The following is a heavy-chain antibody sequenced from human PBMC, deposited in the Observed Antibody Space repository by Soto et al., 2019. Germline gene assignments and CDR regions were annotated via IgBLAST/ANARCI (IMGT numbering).Heavy chain of an antibody. J-gene: IGHJ6*02. CDR1: GFTFSSYS. CDR3: ARDPIVVVPAAAYYYGMDV. D-gene: IGHD2-2*01. V-gene: IGHV3-21*01. CDR2: ISSSSSYI. Sequence: GGSLRLSCAASGFTFSSYSMNWVRQAPGKGLEWVSSISSSSSYIYYADSVKGRFTISRDNAKNSLYLQMNSLRAEDTAVYYCARDPIVVVPAAAYYYGMDVWGQGPTVTVSS.